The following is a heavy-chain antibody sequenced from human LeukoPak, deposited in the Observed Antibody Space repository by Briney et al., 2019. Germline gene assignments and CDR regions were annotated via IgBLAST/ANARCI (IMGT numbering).Heavy chain of an antibody. CDR2: ISGSGGTT. CDR1: GFTFSTYA. J-gene: IGHJ5*02. D-gene: IGHD4-23*01. V-gene: IGHV3-23*01. CDR3: AKESSWGTVVTPGGPSA. Sequence: GGSLRLSCAASGFTFSTYAMSWVRQAPGKGLEWVSAISGSGGTTYYADSVKGRFTISRDNSKNTLYLQMSSLRDDDTAVYYCAKESSWGTVVTPGGPSAWGQGTLVTASS.